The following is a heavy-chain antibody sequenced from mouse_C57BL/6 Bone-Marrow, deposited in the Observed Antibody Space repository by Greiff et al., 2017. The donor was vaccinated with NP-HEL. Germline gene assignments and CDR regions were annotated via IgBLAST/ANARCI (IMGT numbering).Heavy chain of an antibody. CDR3: ARKLRYFDY. Sequence: QVQLQQSGAELVRPGASVTLSCKASGYTFTDYEMHWVKQTPVHGLEWIGAIDPETGGTEWNQKFKGKAILTADKSSSTAYMELRSLTSEDSSVYYCARKLRYFDYWGQGTTLTVSS. J-gene: IGHJ2*01. CDR2: IDPETGGT. V-gene: IGHV1-15*01. D-gene: IGHD1-1*01. CDR1: GYTFTDYE.